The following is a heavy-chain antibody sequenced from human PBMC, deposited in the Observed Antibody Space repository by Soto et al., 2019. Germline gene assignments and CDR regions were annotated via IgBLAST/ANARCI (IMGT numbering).Heavy chain of an antibody. CDR2: IYPGDSDI. CDR3: ARHFKGPLDH. CDR1: GYNFASYW. V-gene: IGHV5-51*01. Sequence: GESLKISCKGSGYNFASYWIAWVRQMPGKGLEWMGIIYPGDSDIKYSPSFQGQVTISADKSISTAYLQWSSLRASDTAMYYCARHFKGPLDHWGQGTLVTVSS. J-gene: IGHJ4*02.